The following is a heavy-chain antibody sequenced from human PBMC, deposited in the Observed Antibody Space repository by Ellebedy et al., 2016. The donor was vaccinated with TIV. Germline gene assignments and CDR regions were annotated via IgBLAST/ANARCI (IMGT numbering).Heavy chain of an antibody. J-gene: IGHJ3*02. D-gene: IGHD3-22*01. Sequence: MPSETLSLTCTVSGGSISSSSYYWGWIRQPPGKGLEWIGSIYYSGSTYYNPSLKSRVTISVDTSKNQFSLKLSSVTAADTAVYYCARHSYHYDSSGPFDIWGQGTMVTVSS. CDR2: IYYSGST. V-gene: IGHV4-39*01. CDR1: GGSISSSSYY. CDR3: ARHSYHYDSSGPFDI.